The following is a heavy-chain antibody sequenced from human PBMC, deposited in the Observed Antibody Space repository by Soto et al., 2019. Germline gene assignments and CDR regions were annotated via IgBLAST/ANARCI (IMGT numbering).Heavy chain of an antibody. CDR1: GFTFSSHW. J-gene: IGHJ4*02. CDR3: AREFDCDGVVSGLSSKFDQ. V-gene: IGHV3-74*01. Sequence: AGSLRLSCAASGFTFSSHWMHWVRLVPGKGLAWVSRINTDGSATNYADSVEGRFTISRDNAKNTLYLQMTGLRVEDTALYYCAREFDCDGVVSGLSSKFDQWGQGNLVTVSS. D-gene: IGHD2-2*01. CDR2: INTDGSAT.